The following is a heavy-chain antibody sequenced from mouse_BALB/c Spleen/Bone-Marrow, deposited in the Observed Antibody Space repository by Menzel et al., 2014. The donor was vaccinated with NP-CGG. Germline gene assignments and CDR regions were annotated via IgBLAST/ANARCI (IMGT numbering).Heavy chain of an antibody. Sequence: EVKLMESGGGLVKPGGSLKLSCAASGFTFSDYYMFWVRQTPEKRLEWVATISDGVSYAYYPDSVKGRFTISRDNPRNNLYLQMSSLKSEDTAMYYCARAPPYDFYAMDYWGQGTSVTVSS. CDR2: ISDGVSYA. D-gene: IGHD2-13*01. CDR3: ARAPPYDFYAMDY. V-gene: IGHV5-4*02. J-gene: IGHJ4*01. CDR1: GFTFSDYY.